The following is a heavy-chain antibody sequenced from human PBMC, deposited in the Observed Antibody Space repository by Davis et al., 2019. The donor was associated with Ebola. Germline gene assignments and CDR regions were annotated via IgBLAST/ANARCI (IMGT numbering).Heavy chain of an antibody. Sequence: LKISCAASGFTFSSYAMSWVRQAPGKGLEWVSAISGSGGSTYYADSVKGRFTISRDNSKNTLYLQMNSLRAEDTAVYYCATTTDDRNYYYGMDVWGQGTTVTVSS. CDR1: GFTFSSYA. V-gene: IGHV3-23*01. CDR3: ATTTDDRNYYYGMDV. CDR2: ISGSGGST. D-gene: IGHD1-14*01. J-gene: IGHJ6*02.